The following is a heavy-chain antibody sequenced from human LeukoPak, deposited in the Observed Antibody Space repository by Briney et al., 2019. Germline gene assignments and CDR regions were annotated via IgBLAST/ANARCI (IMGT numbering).Heavy chain of an antibody. Sequence: SVKVSCKASGGTFSSYAISWVRQAPGQGLEWMGGIIPIFGTANYAQKFQGRVTITADESTRTAYMELSSLRSEDTAVYYCAREGGDYDYYYYGMDVWGQGTTVTVSS. CDR2: IIPIFGTA. CDR3: AREGGDYDYYYYGMDV. J-gene: IGHJ6*02. CDR1: GGTFSSYA. V-gene: IGHV1-69*13. D-gene: IGHD4-17*01.